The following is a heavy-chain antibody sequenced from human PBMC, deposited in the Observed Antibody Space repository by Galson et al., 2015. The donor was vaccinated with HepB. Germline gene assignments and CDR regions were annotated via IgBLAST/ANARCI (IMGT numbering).Heavy chain of an antibody. J-gene: IGHJ4*02. CDR1: GYTFTSYY. Sequence: SVKVSCKASGYTFTSYYMHWVRQAPGQGLEWMGIINPSGGSTSYAQKFQGRVTMTRDTSTSTVYMELSSLRSEDTAVYYCALEAGYGDYGLDCWGQGTLVTVSS. CDR2: INPSGGST. D-gene: IGHD4-17*01. CDR3: ALEAGYGDYGLDC. V-gene: IGHV1-46*01.